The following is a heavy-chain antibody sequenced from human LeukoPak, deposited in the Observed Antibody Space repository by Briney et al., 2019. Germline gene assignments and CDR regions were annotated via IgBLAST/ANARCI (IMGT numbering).Heavy chain of an antibody. V-gene: IGHV1-8*02. CDR2: MNPNSGNI. CDR1: GYTFANYD. Sequence: ASVKVSCKTSGYTFANYDINWVRQATGQGPEWMGWMNPNSGNIGYAQKFQGRVTITTDESRTTTYMELTSLTSEDTAMYYCATQRGRDDGFDIWGQGTVVTVSS. J-gene: IGHJ3*02. D-gene: IGHD3-10*01. CDR3: ATQRGRDDGFDI.